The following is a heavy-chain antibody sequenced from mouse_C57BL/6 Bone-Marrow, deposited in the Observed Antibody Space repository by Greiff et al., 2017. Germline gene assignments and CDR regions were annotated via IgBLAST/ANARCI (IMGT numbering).Heavy chain of an antibody. CDR3: ALYYLFAY. D-gene: IGHD2-1*01. CDR2: IYPGDGDT. Sequence: VQLQQSGPELVKPGASVKISCKASGYAFSSSWMNWVKQRPGKGLEWIGRIYPGDGDTNYNGKFKGKATLTADKSSSTAYMQLSSLTSEDSAVYFCALYYLFAYWGQGTLVTVSA. CDR1: GYAFSSSW. J-gene: IGHJ3*01. V-gene: IGHV1-82*01.